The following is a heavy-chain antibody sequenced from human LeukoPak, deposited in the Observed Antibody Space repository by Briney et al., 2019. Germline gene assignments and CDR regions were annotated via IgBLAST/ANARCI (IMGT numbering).Heavy chain of an antibody. Sequence: GGSLRLSCAASGFTFSSYAMNWVRQDPGKGLERVSAISGSGGSTYYADSVKGRFTISRDNSKNTLYLQMNSLRAEDTAVYYCAKFYGSGSYPYYFDYWGQGTLVTVSS. J-gene: IGHJ4*02. D-gene: IGHD3-10*01. CDR3: AKFYGSGSYPYYFDY. CDR2: ISGSGGST. CDR1: GFTFSSYA. V-gene: IGHV3-23*01.